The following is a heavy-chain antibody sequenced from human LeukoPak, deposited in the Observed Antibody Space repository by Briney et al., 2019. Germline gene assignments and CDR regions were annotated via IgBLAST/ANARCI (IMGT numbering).Heavy chain of an antibody. J-gene: IGHJ3*02. Sequence: GGSLRLSCAGSGFRLRSYAMSWVRQAPGKGLEWVSGISTSDGDIYYADSVKGRFTISRDNSKNTLYLQMNSQRAEDTAVYYCAKDGHHDSSGRGGGFDIWGQGTMVTVSS. CDR1: GFRLRSYA. D-gene: IGHD3-22*01. V-gene: IGHV3-23*01. CDR3: AKDGHHDSSGRGGGFDI. CDR2: ISTSDGDI.